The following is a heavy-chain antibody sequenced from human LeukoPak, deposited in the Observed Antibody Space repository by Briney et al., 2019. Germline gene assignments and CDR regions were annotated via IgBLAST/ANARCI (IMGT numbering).Heavy chain of an antibody. CDR1: GFTFSYYS. V-gene: IGHV3-48*01. J-gene: IGHJ5*01. CDR3: AKSDWFDS. Sequence: GGSLRLSCVASGFTFSYYSMNWVRQAPGKGLEWVSYISSSSSTIHYADSVKGRFTISRDNAQNTLYLQMNSLRAEDTAVYYCAKSDWFDSWGQGTLVTVSS. CDR2: ISSSSSTI.